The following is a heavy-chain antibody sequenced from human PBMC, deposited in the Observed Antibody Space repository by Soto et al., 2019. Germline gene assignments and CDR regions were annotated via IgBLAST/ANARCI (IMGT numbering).Heavy chain of an antibody. CDR1: EFTFSNYG. J-gene: IGHJ6*02. Sequence: QVQLVESGGGVVQPGRSLRLSCAASEFTFSNYGMHWVRQAPGKGLEWVAVILNDGSNRYHADSVKDRFTISRDNSKNTLYLQMKSLRAEETDVYYCARDDEYSGNGMDVWGQGTTVTVS. CDR3: ARDDEYSGNGMDV. V-gene: IGHV3-33*01. CDR2: ILNDGSNR. D-gene: IGHD3-10*01.